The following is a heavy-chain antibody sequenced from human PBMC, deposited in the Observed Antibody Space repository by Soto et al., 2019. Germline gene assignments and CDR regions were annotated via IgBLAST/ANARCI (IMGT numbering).Heavy chain of an antibody. J-gene: IGHJ6*02. V-gene: IGHV1-3*01. CDR2: INAGNGNT. D-gene: IGHD5-18*01. Sequence: GASVEVSCKASGYTFTSYAMHWVRQAPGERLEWMGWINAGNGNTKYSQKFQGRVTITRDTSASTAYMELSSLRSEDTAVYYCARVGYSYGYPNYYYYGMDVWGQGTTVTVSS. CDR1: GYTFTSYA. CDR3: ARVGYSYGYPNYYYYGMDV.